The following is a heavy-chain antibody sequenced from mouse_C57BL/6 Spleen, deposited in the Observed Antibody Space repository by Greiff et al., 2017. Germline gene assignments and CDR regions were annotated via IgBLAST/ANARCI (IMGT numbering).Heavy chain of an antibody. CDR3: ARGGAYDGFDY. Sequence: VKLQQPGAELVMPGASVKLSCKASGYTFTSYWMHWVKQRPGQGLEWIGEIDPSDSYTNYNQKFKGKSTLTVDKSSSTAYMQLSSLTSEDSAVYYCARGGAYDGFDYWGQGTTLTVSS. CDR1: GYTFTSYW. D-gene: IGHD2-12*01. V-gene: IGHV1-69*01. CDR2: IDPSDSYT. J-gene: IGHJ2*01.